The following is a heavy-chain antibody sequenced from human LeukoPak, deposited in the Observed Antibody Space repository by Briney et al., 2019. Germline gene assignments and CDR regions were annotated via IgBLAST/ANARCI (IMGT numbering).Heavy chain of an antibody. CDR3: ASLVLGSGYYRDAFDI. CDR2: INPNSGGT. D-gene: IGHD3-22*01. J-gene: IGHJ3*02. V-gene: IGHV1-2*06. Sequence: ASVKVSCKASGYTFTGYYMHWVRQAPGQGLEWMGRINPNSGGTNYAQKFQGRVTMTRDTPISTAYMELSRLRSDDTAVYYCASLVLGSGYYRDAFDIWGQGTMVTVSS. CDR1: GYTFTGYY.